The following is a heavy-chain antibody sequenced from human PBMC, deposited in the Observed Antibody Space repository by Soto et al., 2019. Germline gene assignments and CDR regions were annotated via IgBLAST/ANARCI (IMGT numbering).Heavy chain of an antibody. Sequence: ASVKVSCKASGYTFTGYYIHWGRQAPGQGLECMGWINPNSGGTNYAQKFQGRVTMTRDTSISTAYMELSRLRSDDTAVYYCARGGYCSSTSCYTLYYYYGMDVWGQGTTVTVSS. J-gene: IGHJ6*02. CDR3: ARGGYCSSTSCYTLYYYYGMDV. V-gene: IGHV1-2*02. CDR1: GYTFTGYY. CDR2: INPNSGGT. D-gene: IGHD2-2*02.